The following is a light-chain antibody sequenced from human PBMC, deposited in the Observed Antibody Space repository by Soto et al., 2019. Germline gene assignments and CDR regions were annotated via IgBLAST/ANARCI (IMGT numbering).Light chain of an antibody. CDR1: QSVSSY. CDR2: DAS. J-gene: IGKJ4*01. V-gene: IGKV3-11*01. CDR3: QQRSNWPPLS. Sequence: EIVLTQSPATLSVSPGERATLSCRASQSVSSYLAWYQQKPGHAPRLLIYDASNRATGIPARFSGSGSGTDFTLTISSLEPEDFAVYYCQQRSNWPPLSFGGGTKVEIK.